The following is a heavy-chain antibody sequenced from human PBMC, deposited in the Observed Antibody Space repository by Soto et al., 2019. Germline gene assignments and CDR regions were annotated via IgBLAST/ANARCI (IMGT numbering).Heavy chain of an antibody. V-gene: IGHV1-69*12. CDR1: GATLSSSA. CDR3: ARDNDRLQLGGNYYYILDV. D-gene: IGHD4-4*01. J-gene: IGHJ6*02. Sequence: QVQLVQSGAEMKKPGPSVRVSGRTPGATLSSSAISWRRQAPGQGLDGMGGTIPLFRTPDYAQKFQGRVTMAADESTSTAYMELSSLRSEDTAVYYCARDNDRLQLGGNYYYILDVWGQGTTITVSS. CDR2: TIPLFRTP.